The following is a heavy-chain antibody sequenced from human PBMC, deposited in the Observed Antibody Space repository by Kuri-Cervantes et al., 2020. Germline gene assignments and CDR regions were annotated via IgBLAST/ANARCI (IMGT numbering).Heavy chain of an antibody. D-gene: IGHD2-2*01. Sequence: ESLKISCAASGFTFDDYGMSWIRQPPGKGLEWIGEINHSGSTNYNPSLKSRVTISVDTSKNQFSLKLGSVTAADTAVYYCAAAMRRPQKNWFDPWGQGTLVTVSS. CDR3: AAAMRRPQKNWFDP. CDR2: INHSGST. V-gene: IGHV4-34*08. J-gene: IGHJ5*02. CDR1: GFTFDDYG.